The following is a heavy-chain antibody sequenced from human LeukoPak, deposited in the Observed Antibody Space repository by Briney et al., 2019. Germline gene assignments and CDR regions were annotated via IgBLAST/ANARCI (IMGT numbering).Heavy chain of an antibody. CDR3: ARTKLGIPDY. V-gene: IGHV3-21*01. J-gene: IGHJ4*02. Sequence: GGSLRLSCAASGFTFSSYSMNWVRQAPGKGLEWVSSISSSSSHIYYADSVKGRFTISRDNVKNSLYLQMNSLRAEDTAVYNCARTKLGIPDYWGQGTLVTVSS. D-gene: IGHD7-27*01. CDR2: ISSSSSHI. CDR1: GFTFSSYS.